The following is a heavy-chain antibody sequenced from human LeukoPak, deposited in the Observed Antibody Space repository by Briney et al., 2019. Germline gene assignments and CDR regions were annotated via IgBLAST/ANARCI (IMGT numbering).Heavy chain of an antibody. CDR1: GGSISSYY. D-gene: IGHD3-10*01. CDR2: IYYSGST. V-gene: IGHV4-59*08. Sequence: PSETLSLTCTVSGGSISSYYWSWIRQPPGKGLEWIGYIYYSGSTNYNPSLKSRVTISVDTSKNQFSLKLSSVTAADTAVYYCARHLDSGSYYLFDYWGQGTLVTVSS. CDR3: ARHLDSGSYYLFDY. J-gene: IGHJ4*02.